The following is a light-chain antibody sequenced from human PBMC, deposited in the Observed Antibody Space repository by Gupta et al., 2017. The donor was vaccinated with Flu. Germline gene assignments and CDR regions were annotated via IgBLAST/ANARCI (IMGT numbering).Light chain of an antibody. CDR2: WAS. CDR1: QSLLYSSNNKNY. V-gene: IGKV4-1*01. CDR3: QQDYDIPWT. J-gene: IGKJ1*01. Sequence: DIVMTQSPDSLAVSLGERATINCKSSQSLLYSSNNKNYLAWYQQKPGQPPKLVIYWASSRESGVPDRFSGSGSGTDFTLTISRLQAEDVAVYFCQQDYDIPWTFGQGTKVEIK.